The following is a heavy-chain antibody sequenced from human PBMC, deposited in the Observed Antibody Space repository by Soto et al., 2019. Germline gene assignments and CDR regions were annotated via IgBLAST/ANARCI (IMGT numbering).Heavy chain of an antibody. D-gene: IGHD3-22*01. V-gene: IGHV4-59*01. CDR3: ARYDSSGYPWSEYFQH. J-gene: IGHJ1*01. CDR2: IYYSGST. CDR1: GGSISSYY. Sequence: SQTMSVTCTVSGGSISSYYWSCIRKPPGKGLEWIGYIYYSGSTNYNPSLKSRVTISVETSKNQFSLKLSSVTAADTAVYYCARYDSSGYPWSEYFQHWGQGTLVTVSS.